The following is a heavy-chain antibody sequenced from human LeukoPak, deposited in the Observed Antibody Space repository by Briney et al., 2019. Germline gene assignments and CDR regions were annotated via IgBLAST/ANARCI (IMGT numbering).Heavy chain of an antibody. D-gene: IGHD6-6*01. CDR1: GGSISSGGYY. CDR3: ARDSPLAAFDY. Sequence: SETLSLTCTVSGGSISSGGYYWSWIRQPPGKGLEWIGYIYHSGSTYYNPSLKSRVTISVDRSKNQFSLQLNSVTPEDTAVYYCARDSPLAAFDYWGQGTLVTVSS. CDR2: IYHSGST. V-gene: IGHV4-30-2*01. J-gene: IGHJ4*02.